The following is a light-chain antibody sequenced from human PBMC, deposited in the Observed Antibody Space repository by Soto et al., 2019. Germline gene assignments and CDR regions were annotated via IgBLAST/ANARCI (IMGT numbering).Light chain of an antibody. CDR2: AAS. CDR1: QSITSY. J-gene: IGKJ1*01. V-gene: IGKV1-39*01. CDR3: QQSDRTPWT. Sequence: DIQMTQSPPSLSASVGARVTITCRASQSITSYLNWYQEKPGKAPKLLIYAASSLQSGVPSRFSGGGSGTGITLTISSLQPEDSATYYCQQSDRTPWTFGQGTKVEIK.